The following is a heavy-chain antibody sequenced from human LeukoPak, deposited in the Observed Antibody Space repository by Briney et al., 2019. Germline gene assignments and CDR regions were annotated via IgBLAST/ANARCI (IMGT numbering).Heavy chain of an antibody. CDR3: ARRFRGYYFDY. CDR2: INHSGST. D-gene: IGHD3-10*01. J-gene: IGHJ4*02. V-gene: IGHV4-34*01. CDR1: GGSFSGYY. Sequence: ASETLSLTCAVYGGSFSGYYWSWIRQPPGKGLEWIGEINHSGSTNYNPSLKSRVTISVDTSKNQFSLKLSSVTAADTAVYYCARRFRGYYFDYWGQGTLVTVSS.